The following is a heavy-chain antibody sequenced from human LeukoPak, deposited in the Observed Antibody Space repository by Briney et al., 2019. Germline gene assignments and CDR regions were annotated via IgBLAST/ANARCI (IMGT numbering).Heavy chain of an antibody. D-gene: IGHD1-26*01. CDR3: ARHQIVGATRSPFDY. J-gene: IGHJ4*02. CDR1: GYSFATYW. V-gene: IGHV5-51*01. CDR2: IYPGDSDT. Sequence: GESLKIPCKGPGYSFATYWIGWVRQTPEKGLEWMGIIYPGDSDTRYSPSFQGQVTISADKSINTAYLQWSSLKASDTAMYYCARHQIVGATRSPFDYWGQGTLVTVSS.